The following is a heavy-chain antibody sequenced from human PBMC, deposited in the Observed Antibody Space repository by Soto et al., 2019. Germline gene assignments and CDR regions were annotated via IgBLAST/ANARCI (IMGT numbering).Heavy chain of an antibody. CDR1: GDTFNNYA. V-gene: IGHV1-69*06. CDR2: IIPIFGTA. CDR3: ASRTGYSSGFDAFDI. Sequence: SVKVSCKASGDTFNNYAISWVRQAPGQGLEWMGGIIPIFGTANYAQKFQGRVTITADKSTSTAYMELSSLRSEDTAIYYCASRTGYSSGFDAFDIWGHGTMVTVSS. D-gene: IGHD6-19*01. J-gene: IGHJ3*02.